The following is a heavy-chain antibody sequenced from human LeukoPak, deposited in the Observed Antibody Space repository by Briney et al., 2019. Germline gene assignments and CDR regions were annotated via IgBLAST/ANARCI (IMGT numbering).Heavy chain of an antibody. CDR1: GYIFTGLW. D-gene: IGHD2-15*01. CDR3: AGRGWLINSRIEFDS. Sequence: GESLKISCKASGYIFTGLWIGWVRQMPGKGLEWMGTIYPGDSRTRYSPSFQGQVTISADKSVTTAYLRWDSLRASDTAVYYLAGRGWLINSRIEFDSWGQGTLSPSPQ. J-gene: IGHJ4*02. CDR2: IYPGDSRT. V-gene: IGHV5-51*01.